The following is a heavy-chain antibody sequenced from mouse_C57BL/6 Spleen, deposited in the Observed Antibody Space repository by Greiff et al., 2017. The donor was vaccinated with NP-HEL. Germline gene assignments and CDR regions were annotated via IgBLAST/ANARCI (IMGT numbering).Heavy chain of an antibody. Sequence: QVQLQQSGAELVRPGASVTLSCKASGYTFTDYEMHWVKQTPVHGLEWIGAIDPETGGTAYNQKFKGKAILAADKSSSTAYMELRSLTSEDSAVYYCTGDLRGYFDDWGTGTTVTVAS. CDR3: TGDLRGYFDD. D-gene: IGHD1-1*01. CDR2: IDPETGGT. J-gene: IGHJ1*03. CDR1: GYTFTDYE. V-gene: IGHV1-15*01.